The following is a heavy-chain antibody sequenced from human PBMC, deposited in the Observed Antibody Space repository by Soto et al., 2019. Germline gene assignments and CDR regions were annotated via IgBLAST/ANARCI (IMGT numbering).Heavy chain of an antibody. V-gene: IGHV1-69*12. CDR1: GGTFSSYA. J-gene: IGHJ6*02. Sequence: QVQLVQSGAEVKKPGSSVKVSCKASGGTFSSYAISWVRQAPGQGLEWMGGIIPIFGTANYAQKFQGRVTITADDSTTTDYMKRSSLRSEDTAVYYCARDGGGDTAMAQDFYYGMDVWGQGTTVTVSS. CDR2: IIPIFGTA. CDR3: ARDGGGDTAMAQDFYYGMDV. D-gene: IGHD5-18*01.